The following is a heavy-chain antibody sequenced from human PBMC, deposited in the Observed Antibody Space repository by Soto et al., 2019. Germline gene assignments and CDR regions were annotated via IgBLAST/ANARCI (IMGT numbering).Heavy chain of an antibody. J-gene: IGHJ4*02. CDR2: IYPGDSDT. V-gene: IGHV5-51*01. D-gene: IGHD6-19*01. CDR1: GDRVCRYW. CDR3: AEGRAVAASDLDF. Sequence: RAAQPNSGKGRGDRVCRYWMGSVRQRPWKGLEWMGIIYPGDSDTRYSPAVQGQVTITADKSISTAYLQWSSLKASVTAMYYLAEGRAVAASDLDFWVKGTLVT.